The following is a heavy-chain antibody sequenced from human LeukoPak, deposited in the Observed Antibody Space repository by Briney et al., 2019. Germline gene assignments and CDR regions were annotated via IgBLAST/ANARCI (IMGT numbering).Heavy chain of an antibody. Sequence: GRSLTLSCAPSGFTFSSYGMHWVRQAPGRGLEWVAFIWYDGINKYYADSVKGRFTIARDNSKNPLYLQMNGLRAEDTAVYYCARGGQRKLGKRPYYFDYWGQGTLVTVPS. CDR2: IWYDGINK. D-gene: IGHD7-27*01. CDR3: ARGGQRKLGKRPYYFDY. V-gene: IGHV3-33*01. J-gene: IGHJ4*02. CDR1: GFTFSSYG.